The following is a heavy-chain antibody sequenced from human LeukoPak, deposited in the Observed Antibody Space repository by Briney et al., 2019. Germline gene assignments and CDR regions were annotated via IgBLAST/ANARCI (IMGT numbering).Heavy chain of an antibody. CDR2: IIPIFGTA. CDR3: ARENITMVRRVIHRGVDY. V-gene: IGHV1-69*06. J-gene: IGHJ4*02. CDR1: VGTFSSYA. D-gene: IGHD3-10*01. Sequence: SVKVSCKASVGTFSSYAISWVRQAPGQGLEGMGGIIPIFGTANYAQKFQGRVTVTSDKSTSTAYMELSSLRSEDTAVYYCARENITMVRRVIHRGVDYWGQGTLVTVSS.